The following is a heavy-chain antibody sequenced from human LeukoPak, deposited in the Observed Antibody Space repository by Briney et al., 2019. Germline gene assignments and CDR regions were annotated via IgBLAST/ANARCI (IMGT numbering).Heavy chain of an antibody. Sequence: SETLSLTCTVSGGSISSSSYYWGWIRQPPGKGLEWIGSIYYTGTTYYKPSLKSRVSISVDRSKNRISLSLSSVTAADTAVYYCARQTPLVGATPLYYYYMDVWGKGTTVTVSS. CDR3: ARQTPLVGATPLYYYYMDV. V-gene: IGHV4-39*01. J-gene: IGHJ6*03. CDR2: IYYTGTT. CDR1: GGSISSSSYY. D-gene: IGHD1-26*01.